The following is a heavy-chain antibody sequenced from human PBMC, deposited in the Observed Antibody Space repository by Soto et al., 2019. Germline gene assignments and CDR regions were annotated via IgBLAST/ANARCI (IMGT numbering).Heavy chain of an antibody. J-gene: IGHJ6*02. CDR2: IIPIFGTA. D-gene: IGHD4-17*01. CDR1: GGTFSSYA. V-gene: IGHV1-69*01. Sequence: QVQLVQSVAEVKKPGSSVKVFCKASGGTFSSYAISWVRQAPGQGLEWMGGIIPIFGTANYAQKFQGRVTITADESTSTAYMELSSLRSEDTAVYYCASPKHPNYGDYRRAWIQYYYGMDVWGQGTTVTVSS. CDR3: ASPKHPNYGDYRRAWIQYYYGMDV.